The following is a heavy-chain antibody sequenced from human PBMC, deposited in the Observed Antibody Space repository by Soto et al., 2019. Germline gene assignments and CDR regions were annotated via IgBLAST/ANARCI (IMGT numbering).Heavy chain of an antibody. CDR1: GYTFTSYG. V-gene: IGHV1-18*01. Sequence: SVKVSCKASGYTFTSYGISWVRQAPGQRLEWMGWISAYNGNTNYAQKLQGRVTMATDTSTSTAYMELRSLRSDDTAVYYCARDWTYYDILTGPIFDPWGQGTLVTVSS. J-gene: IGHJ5*02. CDR3: ARDWTYYDILTGPIFDP. CDR2: ISAYNGNT. D-gene: IGHD3-9*01.